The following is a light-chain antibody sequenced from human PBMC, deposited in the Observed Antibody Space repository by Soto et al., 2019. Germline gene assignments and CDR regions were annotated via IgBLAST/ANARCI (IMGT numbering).Light chain of an antibody. CDR2: GES. CDR1: QSVSSSY. CDR3: QQYGSSPPFT. J-gene: IGKJ3*01. Sequence: IVLTQSPGTLSLTPGERATLSCRASQSVSSSYLAWYQQKPGQAPRLLIYGESSRATGIPDRFSGSGSGTDFTLTISRLEPEDSAVYYCQQYGSSPPFTFGPGTRVDIK. V-gene: IGKV3-20*01.